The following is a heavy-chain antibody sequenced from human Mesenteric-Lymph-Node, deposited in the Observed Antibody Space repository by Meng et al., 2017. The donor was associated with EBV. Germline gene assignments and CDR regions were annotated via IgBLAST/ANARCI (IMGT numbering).Heavy chain of an antibody. D-gene: IGHD6-13*01. CDR3: GRLLEVHGTPSNTFDF. CDR2: IYHGGYT. CDR1: GDSIRTSNW. J-gene: IGHJ4*02. Sequence: VQMQQSGPGVVKQSGTLSLHWAVSGDSIRTSNWWTWVRQPPGKGLEWIGEIYHGGYTNYNPSLKGRVTISVDMSKNQFSLKLSSVTAADTAVYYCGRLLEVHGTPSNTFDFWGQGTLVTVSS. V-gene: IGHV4-4*02.